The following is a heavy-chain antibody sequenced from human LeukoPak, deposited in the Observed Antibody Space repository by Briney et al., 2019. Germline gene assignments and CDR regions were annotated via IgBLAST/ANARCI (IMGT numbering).Heavy chain of an antibody. CDR1: GYTFTSYD. V-gene: IGHV1-8*01. CDR3: ARGVRFLEWLPYYYYYYMDV. J-gene: IGHJ6*03. CDR2: MNPNSGNT. D-gene: IGHD3-3*01. Sequence: ASVKVSCKASGYTFTSYDINWVRQATGQGLEWMGWMNPNSGNTGYAQKFQGRVTMTRNTSISTAYMELSSLRSEDTAVYYCARGVRFLEWLPYYYYYYMDVWGKGTTVTVSS.